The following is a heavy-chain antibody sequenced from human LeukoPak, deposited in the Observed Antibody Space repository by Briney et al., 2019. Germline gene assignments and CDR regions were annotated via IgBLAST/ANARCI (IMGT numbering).Heavy chain of an antibody. J-gene: IGHJ4*02. D-gene: IGHD3-16*01. CDR1: GFTVSSNY. V-gene: IGHV3-66*01. CDR3: ARSPFGPYYFDY. CDR2: IYSGGST. Sequence: GGSLRLSCAASGFTVSSNYMSWVRQAPGKGLEWVSVIYSGGSTYYADSVKGRFTISRDNSKNTLYLQMNSLRAEDTAVYYCARSPFGPYYFDYWGQGTLVTVSS.